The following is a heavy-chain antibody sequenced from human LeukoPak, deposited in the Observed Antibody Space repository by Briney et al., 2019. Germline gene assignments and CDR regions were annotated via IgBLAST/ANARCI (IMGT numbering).Heavy chain of an antibody. Sequence: GASVKVSCKVSGYTLTELSLHWVRQAPGKPLEWMGRFDPEDGETIYARKFQGRVTMTEDTSTDTAYMELSSLRSEDTAVSFCAVSLTAAGYYGMDVWGQGTTVTVSS. J-gene: IGHJ6*02. D-gene: IGHD6-25*01. CDR3: AVSLTAAGYYGMDV. CDR1: GYTLTELS. V-gene: IGHV1-24*01. CDR2: FDPEDGET.